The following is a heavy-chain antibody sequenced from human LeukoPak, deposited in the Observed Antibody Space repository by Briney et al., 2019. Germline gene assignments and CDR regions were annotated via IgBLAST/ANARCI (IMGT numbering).Heavy chain of an antibody. Sequence: ASVKVSCKASGGTFSSYAISWVRQAPGQGLEWMGGIIPIFGTANYAQKFQGRVTITTDESTSTAYMELSSLRSEDTAVYYCARAEGIAAAGETWGQGTLVTVSS. CDR3: ARAEGIAAAGET. CDR1: GGTFSSYA. D-gene: IGHD6-13*01. CDR2: IIPIFGTA. V-gene: IGHV1-69*05. J-gene: IGHJ4*02.